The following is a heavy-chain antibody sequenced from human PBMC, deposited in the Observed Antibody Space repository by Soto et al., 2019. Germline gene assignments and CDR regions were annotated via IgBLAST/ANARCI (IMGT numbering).Heavy chain of an antibody. J-gene: IGHJ4*02. CDR2: IYWDDDK. Sequence: QITLKESGPTLVKPTQTLTLTCTFSGFSLSTSGVGVGWIRQPPGKALEWLALIYWDDDKRYSPSLKSRLTATKDTSKTQVVLTTTNMDPVDTATYFCAHRSGRYFFPYWGQGTLVTVSS. V-gene: IGHV2-5*02. CDR1: GFSLSTSGVG. D-gene: IGHD1-26*01. CDR3: AHRSGRYFFPY.